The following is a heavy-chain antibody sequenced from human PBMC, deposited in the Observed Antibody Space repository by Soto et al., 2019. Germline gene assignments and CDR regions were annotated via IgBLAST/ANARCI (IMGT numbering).Heavy chain of an antibody. J-gene: IGHJ4*02. Sequence: SETLSLTCTVSGGSISSGGYYWSWIRQHPGKGLEWIGYIYYSGSTYYNPSLKSRVTISVDTSKNQFSLKLSSVTAADTAVYYCARVSSGGSCYFDYWGQGTLVTVSS. CDR2: IYYSGST. V-gene: IGHV4-31*03. CDR3: ARVSSGGSCYFDY. D-gene: IGHD2-15*01. CDR1: GGSISSGGYY.